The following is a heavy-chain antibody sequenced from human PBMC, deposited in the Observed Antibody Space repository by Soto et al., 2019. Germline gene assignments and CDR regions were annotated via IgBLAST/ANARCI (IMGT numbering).Heavy chain of an antibody. Sequence: ASVKVSCKASGYTFTNYEINWVRQATGQGLEWMGWMNPGSGNTGYARKFQGRVTMTRNISISTSYMELSRLGSDDTAIYYCARMASSGSLNWFDPWGQGTLVTVSS. CDR2: MNPGSGNT. D-gene: IGHD3-10*01. J-gene: IGHJ5*02. CDR1: GYTFTNYE. CDR3: ARMASSGSLNWFDP. V-gene: IGHV1-8*01.